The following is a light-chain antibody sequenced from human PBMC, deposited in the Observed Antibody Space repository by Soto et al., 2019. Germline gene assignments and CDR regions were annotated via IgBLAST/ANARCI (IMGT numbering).Light chain of an antibody. J-gene: IGLJ2*01. CDR1: KLGDQY. CDR2: QDS. V-gene: IGLV3-1*01. CDR3: QAWDSSTARVV. Sequence: SYELTQPPSVSVSPGQTASITCSGDKLGDQYACWYQQKPGQSPVLVIYQDSKRPSGIPERFSGSNSGNTDTLTISGTQAMDEADYYCQAWDSSTARVVFGGGTKLTVL.